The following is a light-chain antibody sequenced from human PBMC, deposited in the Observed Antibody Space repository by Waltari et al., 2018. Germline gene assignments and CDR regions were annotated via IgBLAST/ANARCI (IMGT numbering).Light chain of an antibody. Sequence: EIVLTQSPGTLSLSPGERATFSCRASQSVSSSYLAWYQQRPGQALRLLIYGASSRATGIPDRFSGSGSGTDFTLTISRLEPEDFAVYYCQQYGSSPWTFGQGTKVEIK. CDR3: QQYGSSPWT. CDR1: QSVSSSY. J-gene: IGKJ1*01. V-gene: IGKV3-20*01. CDR2: GAS.